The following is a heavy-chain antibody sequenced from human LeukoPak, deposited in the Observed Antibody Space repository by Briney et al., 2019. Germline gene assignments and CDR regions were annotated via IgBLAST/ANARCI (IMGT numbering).Heavy chain of an antibody. V-gene: IGHV4-59*01. J-gene: IGHJ4*02. Sequence: SETLSLTCTVSGVXISSGYWSWIRQPPGKGLEWIGYIYYSGSTNYNPSLESRVSMSLDTSKTQFSLNLRSVTAADTAVYYCARYVRNSGTFYLDYWGQGTLVTVSS. CDR3: ARYVRNSGTFYLDY. CDR1: GVXISSGY. CDR2: IYYSGST. D-gene: IGHD1-26*01.